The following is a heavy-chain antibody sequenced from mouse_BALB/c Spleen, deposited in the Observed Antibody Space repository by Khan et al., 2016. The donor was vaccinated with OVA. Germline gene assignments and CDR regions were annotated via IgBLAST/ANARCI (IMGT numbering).Heavy chain of an antibody. Sequence: VQLQQSGAELVRPGVSVKLSCKGSGYTFTDYAMHWMKQSHAKSLEWIGVISTYYGHATYNQKFKGKATMTVDKSSSTAYMELARLTSEDSASYDCARGGRFAYWGQGTLVTVSA. J-gene: IGHJ3*01. CDR3: ARGGRFAY. D-gene: IGHD3-3*01. V-gene: IGHV1S137*01. CDR2: ISTYYGHA. CDR1: GYTFTDYA.